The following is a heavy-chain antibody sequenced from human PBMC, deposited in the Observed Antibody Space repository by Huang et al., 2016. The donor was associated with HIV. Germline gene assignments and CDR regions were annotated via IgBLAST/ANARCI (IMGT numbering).Heavy chain of an antibody. V-gene: IGHV1-24*01. CDR1: GYTVSELS. D-gene: IGHD2-15*01. Sequence: QVQLVESGAELKKPGASVRVSCKVSGYTVSELSLHWVRQAPEKGLEWMGGFEPEGGETIYAQRLQGRVTMTEDTSTDTADMELSSLRPEDTAGYYCATSTPDVGAGVLRSAFDIWGQGTMVTVSS. CDR3: ATSTPDVGAGVLRSAFDI. CDR2: FEPEGGET. J-gene: IGHJ3*02.